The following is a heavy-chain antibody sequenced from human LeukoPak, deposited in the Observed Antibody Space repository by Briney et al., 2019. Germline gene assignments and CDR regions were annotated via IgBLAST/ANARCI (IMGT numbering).Heavy chain of an antibody. J-gene: IGHJ3*02. Sequence: PGGSLRLSCAASGFTFSSYDMNWVRQAPGKGLEWVSYISSSTGTIYYADSVKGRFTISRDNAKNSLYLQMSSLRAEDTAVYYCARAKRNGFDIWGQGTMVTVSS. V-gene: IGHV3-48*01. CDR3: ARAKRNGFDI. CDR2: ISSSTGTI. CDR1: GFTFSSYD.